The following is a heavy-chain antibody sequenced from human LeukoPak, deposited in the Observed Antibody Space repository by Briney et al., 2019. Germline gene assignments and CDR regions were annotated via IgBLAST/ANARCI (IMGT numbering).Heavy chain of an antibody. V-gene: IGHV3-7*01. CDR2: IKQDGSEK. CDR1: GFTFSSCA. Sequence: GGSLRLSCAASGFTFSSCAMNWVRQAPGKGLEWVANIKQDGSEKYYVDSVKGRFTISRDNAKNSLYLQMNSLRAEDTAVYYCAREAPYDSSGYYRSWGQGTLVTVSS. CDR3: AREAPYDSSGYYRS. J-gene: IGHJ5*02. D-gene: IGHD3-22*01.